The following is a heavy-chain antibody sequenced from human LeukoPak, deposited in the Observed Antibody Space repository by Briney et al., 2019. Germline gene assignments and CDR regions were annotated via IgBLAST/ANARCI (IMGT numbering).Heavy chain of an antibody. CDR2: IKQDGSDK. D-gene: IGHD2-2*01. CDR3: ARLSDTEGSSTCYRASDI. Sequence: GGSLRLSCAASGFTFTTHWMSWVRQARGKGLEWVANIKQDGSDKKYVESVKGRFTISRDNAKNSLYLQMNNLRAEDTAVYYCARLSDTEGSSTCYRASDIWGQGTMVTVSS. CDR1: GFTFTTHW. J-gene: IGHJ3*02. V-gene: IGHV3-7*01.